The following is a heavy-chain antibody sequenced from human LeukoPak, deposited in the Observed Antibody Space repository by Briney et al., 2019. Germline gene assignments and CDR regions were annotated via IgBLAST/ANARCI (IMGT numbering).Heavy chain of an antibody. CDR1: GGSISPYY. D-gene: IGHD3-3*01. CDR3: ARGNYDFWSGYYPEAFDI. Sequence: SETLSLTCTVSGGSISPYYWSWIRQPPGKGLEWIGYIYYSGSTNYNPSLKSRVTIPLDTSKNQFSLKLSSVTAADTAVYYCARGNYDFWSGYYPEAFDIWGQGTMVTVSS. CDR2: IYYSGST. V-gene: IGHV4-59*01. J-gene: IGHJ3*02.